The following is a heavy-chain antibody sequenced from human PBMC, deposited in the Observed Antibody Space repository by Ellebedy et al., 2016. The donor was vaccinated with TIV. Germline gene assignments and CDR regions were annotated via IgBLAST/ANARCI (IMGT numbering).Heavy chain of an antibody. V-gene: IGHV4-31*03. CDR1: GGSISSGGYY. CDR2: IYYSGST. J-gene: IGHJ4*02. Sequence: SETLSLTCTVSGGSISSGGYYWSWIRQHPGKGLEWIGYIYYSGSTYYNPSLKSRVTISVDTSKNQFSLKLSSVTAADTAVYYCAQGIAVAGTMDYWGQGTLVTVSS. D-gene: IGHD6-19*01. CDR3: AQGIAVAGTMDY.